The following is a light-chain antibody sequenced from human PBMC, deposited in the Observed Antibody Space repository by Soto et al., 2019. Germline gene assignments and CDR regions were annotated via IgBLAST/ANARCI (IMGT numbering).Light chain of an antibody. CDR3: ATWDDSPSVFYV. CDR2: ATD. Sequence: QSVLTQPPSASGTPGQRDTISCSGSNSNIGNNNVNWYQQLPGAAPKLLIFATDQRLSGVPDRFSGSKSGTSASLAISGLQSEDEADYYCATWDDSPSVFYVFGTGTKLTVL. J-gene: IGLJ1*01. V-gene: IGLV1-44*01. CDR1: NSNIGNNN.